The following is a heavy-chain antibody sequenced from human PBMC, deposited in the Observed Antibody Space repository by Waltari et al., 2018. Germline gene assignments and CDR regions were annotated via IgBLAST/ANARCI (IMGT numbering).Heavy chain of an antibody. CDR1: GGTFSSYP. V-gene: IGHV1-69*04. D-gene: IGHD3-3*01. J-gene: IGHJ4*02. Sequence: QVQLVQSGAEVKKPGSSVKVSCKASGGTFSSYPISWVRQAPGQGLEWMGRIIPILGIANYAQKFQGRVTITADKSTSTAYMELSSLRSEDMAVYYCARDQGRYYDFWSGYYYFDYWGQGTLVTVSS. CDR2: IIPILGIA. CDR3: ARDQGRYYDFWSGYYYFDY.